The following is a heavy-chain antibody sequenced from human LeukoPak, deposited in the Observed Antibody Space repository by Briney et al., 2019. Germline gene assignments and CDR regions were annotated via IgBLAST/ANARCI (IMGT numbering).Heavy chain of an antibody. CDR3: AKIDLVVTAPYFDY. V-gene: IGHV4-59*07. CDR2: IYYSGST. J-gene: IGHJ4*01. Sequence: SDTLSLTCTVSGASISSYDWSWIRQPPGKGLEWIGYIYYSGSTNYNPSLKSRVTISLDTSKNQFSLNLSSVTAADTAVYYCAKIDLVVTAPYFDYWGHGTLVTVSS. CDR1: GASISSYD. D-gene: IGHD2-21*02.